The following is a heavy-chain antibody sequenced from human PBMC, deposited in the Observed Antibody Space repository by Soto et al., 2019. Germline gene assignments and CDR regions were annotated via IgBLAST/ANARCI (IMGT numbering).Heavy chain of an antibody. V-gene: IGHV1-24*01. Sequence: ASVKVSCKVSGYTHTELSMHWVRQAPGKGLEWMGGFDPEDGETIYAQKFQGRVTMTEDTSTDTAYMELSSLRSEGTAVYYCARNGLRYFDRNWFDPWGQGTLVTVSS. CDR3: ARNGLRYFDRNWFDP. CDR2: FDPEDGET. CDR1: GYTHTELS. D-gene: IGHD3-9*01. J-gene: IGHJ5*02.